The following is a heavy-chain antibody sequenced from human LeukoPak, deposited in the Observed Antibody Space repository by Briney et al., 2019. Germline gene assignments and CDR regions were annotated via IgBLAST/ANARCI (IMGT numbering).Heavy chain of an antibody. D-gene: IGHD6-13*01. CDR2: ISWNSGSI. CDR3: AKAVSSSWTAPFDP. Sequence: GRSLRLSCAASGFTFDDYARHWVRQAPGKGLEWVSGISWNSGSIGYADSVKGRFTISRDNAKNSLYLQMNSLRAEDMALYYCAKAVSSSWTAPFDPWGQGTLVTVSS. V-gene: IGHV3-9*03. CDR1: GFTFDDYA. J-gene: IGHJ5*02.